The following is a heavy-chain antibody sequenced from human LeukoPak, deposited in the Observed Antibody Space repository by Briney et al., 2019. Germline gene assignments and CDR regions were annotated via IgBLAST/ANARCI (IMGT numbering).Heavy chain of an antibody. CDR2: INPNTFGT. Sequence: SVKVSCQASGYTFIGYYIHWVRQAPGQGLDWMGWINPNTFGTNYAQNFQGRVTMTRDTSISTAYMEVSRLRSDDTAVYYCARAAAADLANYFDYWGQGTLVTVSS. J-gene: IGHJ4*02. D-gene: IGHD6-13*01. V-gene: IGHV1-2*02. CDR3: ARAAAADLANYFDY. CDR1: GYTFIGYY.